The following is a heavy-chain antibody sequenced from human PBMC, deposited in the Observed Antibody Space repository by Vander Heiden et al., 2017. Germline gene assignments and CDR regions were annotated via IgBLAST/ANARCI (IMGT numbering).Heavy chain of an antibody. J-gene: IGHJ6*02. Sequence: QLQLQESGSGLVKPSQTPSLTCTVSGGSIPSGGYSWRWIRQPPGQGLEWIGFIFESGSTQYKPALESRVTMSVDRSKNQFSLNLSSVTAADTAVYFCARGTYAYDGSGSYVQYYYGMDVWGRGTTVTVSS. D-gene: IGHD3-22*01. CDR3: ARGTYAYDGSGSYVQYYYGMDV. CDR1: GGSIPSGGYS. V-gene: IGHV4-30-2*01. CDR2: IFESGST.